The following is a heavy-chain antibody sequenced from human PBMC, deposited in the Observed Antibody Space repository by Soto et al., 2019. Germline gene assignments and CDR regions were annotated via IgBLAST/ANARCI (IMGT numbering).Heavy chain of an antibody. CDR2: VYYKGST. D-gene: IGHD4-17*01. V-gene: IGHV4-59*08. J-gene: IGHJ5*02. Sequence: QVQLQESGPGLLKSSETLSLTCTVSGGSITSYYWSWIRQPPGKRLEWIGYVYYKGSTNYNPSLRSRVTISADTSKNQFFLKLSSVTAADTAVYYCARQLTTVNWFDPWGQGALVTVSS. CDR1: GGSITSYY. CDR3: ARQLTTVNWFDP.